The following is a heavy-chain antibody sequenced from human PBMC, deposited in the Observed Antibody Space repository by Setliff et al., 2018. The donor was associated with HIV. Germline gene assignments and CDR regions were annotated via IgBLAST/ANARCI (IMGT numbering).Heavy chain of an antibody. Sequence: ASVKVSCKASGYTFTDYGISWVRQAPGQGLEWMGWISGYKGNTNYAQKFQGRVTMTRNTSISTAYMELSSLRSEDTAVYYCARTQSLGGYYSRGHDYGMDVWGQGTTVTVSS. J-gene: IGHJ6*02. V-gene: IGHV1-18*01. D-gene: IGHD3-22*01. CDR2: ISGYKGNT. CDR3: ARTQSLGGYYSRGHDYGMDV. CDR1: GYTFTDYG.